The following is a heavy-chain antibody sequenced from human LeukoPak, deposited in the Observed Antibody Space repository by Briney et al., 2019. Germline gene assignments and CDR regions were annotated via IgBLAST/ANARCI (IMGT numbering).Heavy chain of an antibody. CDR3: AKVGGGFNPTLYFDF. J-gene: IGHJ4*02. CDR2: INGSGGST. CDR1: RFTFSNDA. Sequence: GGYLGLSCAASRFTFSNDAMSWVRRAPGMGLEWVSAINGSGGSTFYADSVKGRFTISRDNSKNTLYLQMNSLRADDTAVYYCAKVGGGFNPTLYFDFWGQGTLVTVSS. V-gene: IGHV3-23*01. D-gene: IGHD3-16*01.